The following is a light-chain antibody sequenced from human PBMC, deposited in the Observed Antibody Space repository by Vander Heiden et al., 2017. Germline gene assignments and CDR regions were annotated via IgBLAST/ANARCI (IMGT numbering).Light chain of an antibody. CDR2: GAS. V-gene: IGKV1-39*01. J-gene: IGKJ2*01. Sequence: DIQMTQSPSSLSASVGDRVTITCRASQSISNYLNWYQQKPGKAPKLLIYGASSLQSGVPSRFSGSGSGTDFTLTISSLQPEDFAAYYCQQSHSTPVYTFGQGTKLEIK. CDR3: QQSHSTPVYT. CDR1: QSISNY.